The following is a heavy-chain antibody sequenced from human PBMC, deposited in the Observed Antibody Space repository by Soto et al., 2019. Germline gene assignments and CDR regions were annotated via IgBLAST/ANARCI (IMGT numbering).Heavy chain of an antibody. CDR3: ARVRREYDNSGPVDD. CDR2: MYNTGST. CDR1: GGSISGYY. D-gene: IGHD3-22*01. V-gene: IGHV4-59*01. J-gene: IGHJ4*02. Sequence: PSETLSLTCTVSGGSISGYYWSWIRQPPGKGLEWIGYMYNTGSTVYNPSFKSRVTISVDTSKNQFSLKLNSVTAADTAVYYCARVRREYDNSGPVDDWGKGTLVTVSS.